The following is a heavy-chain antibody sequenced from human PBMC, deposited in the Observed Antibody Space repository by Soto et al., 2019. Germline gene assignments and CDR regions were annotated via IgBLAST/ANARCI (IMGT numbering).Heavy chain of an antibody. CDR1: GFSFGSYA. CDR2: ISGSDGKT. V-gene: IGHV3-23*01. CDR3: ARWSYLDY. Sequence: GGSLRLSCAASGFSFGSYALSWVRQAPGKGLEWVSTISGSDGKTFYADSVKGRFSIPRDTSQSTLYLQMNSLRADDTAMYYCARWSYLDYWGQGTRVTVSS. D-gene: IGHD3-3*01. J-gene: IGHJ4*02.